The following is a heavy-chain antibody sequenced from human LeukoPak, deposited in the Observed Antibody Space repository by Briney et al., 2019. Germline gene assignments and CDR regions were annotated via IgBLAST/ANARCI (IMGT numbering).Heavy chain of an antibody. V-gene: IGHV4-59*08. CDR3: AKSGGYGLIDY. D-gene: IGHD1-26*01. CDR2: IYYSGST. Sequence: SETLSLTCTVSGGSISSYYWSWIRQPPGKGLEWIGYIYYSGSTNYNPSLQSRVTISIDTSKNQFSLRLNSVTAADTAMYYCAKSGGYGLIDYWGQGTRVTVSS. CDR1: GGSISSYY. J-gene: IGHJ4*02.